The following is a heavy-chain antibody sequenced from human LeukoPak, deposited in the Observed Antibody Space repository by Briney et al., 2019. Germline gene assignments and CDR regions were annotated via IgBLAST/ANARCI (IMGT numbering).Heavy chain of an antibody. V-gene: IGHV1-69*05. CDR1: GGTFSSYA. J-gene: IGHJ5*02. Sequence: SVNVSCKASGGTFSSYAISWVRQAPGQGLEWMGRIIPIFGTANYAQKFQGRVTITTDESTSTAYMELSSLRSEDTAVYYCARDLRSSGQLVHADWFDPWGQGTLVTVSS. D-gene: IGHD6-6*01. CDR3: ARDLRSSGQLVHADWFDP. CDR2: IIPIFGTA.